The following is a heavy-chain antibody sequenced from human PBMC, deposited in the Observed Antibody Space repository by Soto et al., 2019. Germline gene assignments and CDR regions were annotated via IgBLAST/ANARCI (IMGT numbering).Heavy chain of an antibody. CDR1: GFILSSSA. J-gene: IGHJ6*02. D-gene: IGHD3-3*01. CDR3: AKGPTIVGVVITFEYYYGMDV. V-gene: IGHV3-23*01. CDR2: ISGSGTST. Sequence: EVQVLASGGGVVQAGGSLRLSCAASGFILSSSAMSWVRQAPGQGLEWVSAISGSGTSTYYADSVKGRFTISGDNSKNTVYLQMNSLRAEDTAVYYCAKGPTIVGVVITFEYYYGMDVWGQGTTVTVSS.